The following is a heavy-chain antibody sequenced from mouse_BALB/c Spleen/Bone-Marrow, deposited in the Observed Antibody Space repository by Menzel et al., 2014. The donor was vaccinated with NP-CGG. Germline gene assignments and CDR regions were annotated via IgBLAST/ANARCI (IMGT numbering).Heavy chain of an antibody. CDR2: INPDSSTT. CDR3: ERLSYYGRFAY. V-gene: IGHV4-1*02. J-gene: IGHJ3*01. Sequence: EVKVVESGGGLVQPGGSLKLSCAASGFDFSRYWMSWVRQAPGKGLEWIGEINPDSSTTNYTPSLKDKFIISRDNAKNTLYLQMSKVRSEDTALYYCERLSYYGRFAYWGQGTLVTVSA. CDR1: GFDFSRYW. D-gene: IGHD1-1*01.